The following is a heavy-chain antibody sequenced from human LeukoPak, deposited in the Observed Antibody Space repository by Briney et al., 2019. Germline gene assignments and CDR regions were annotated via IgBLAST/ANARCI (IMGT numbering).Heavy chain of an antibody. Sequence: PSETLSLTCTVSSASITSSPYFWGWIRQSPGKGLEWIGSVSQSGNTYYKSSLKSRVTVSIDTSKNEFSLILTSVTAADTAEYYCARHLYYSASAFWYIDLWGRGTLVIVSP. CDR3: ARHLYYSASAFWYIDL. CDR2: VSQSGNT. V-gene: IGHV4-39*01. CDR1: SASITSSPYF. J-gene: IGHJ2*01. D-gene: IGHD3-10*01.